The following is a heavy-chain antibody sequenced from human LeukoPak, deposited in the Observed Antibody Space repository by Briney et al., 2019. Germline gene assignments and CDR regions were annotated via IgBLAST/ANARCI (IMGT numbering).Heavy chain of an antibody. D-gene: IGHD3-3*01. CDR3: ARSPYYDFWSGYLAYYYYGMDV. Sequence: GGSLRLSCAASGFTFSSYGMHWVRQAPGKGLEWVAVIWYDGSNKYYADSVKGRFTISRDNSKNTLYLQMNSLRAEDTAVYYCARSPYYDFWSGYLAYYYYGMDVWGQGTTVTVSS. CDR1: GFTFSSYG. CDR2: IWYDGSNK. J-gene: IGHJ6*02. V-gene: IGHV3-33*01.